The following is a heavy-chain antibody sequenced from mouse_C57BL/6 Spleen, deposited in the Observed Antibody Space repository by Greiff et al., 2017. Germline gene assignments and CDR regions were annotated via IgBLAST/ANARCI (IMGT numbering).Heavy chain of an antibody. CDR3: ARRDDYVSYFDY. J-gene: IGHJ2*01. CDR1: GYAFSSYW. D-gene: IGHD2-4*01. V-gene: IGHV1-80*01. CDR2: IYPGDGDT. Sequence: QVQLKQSGAELVKPGASVKISCKASGYAFSSYWMNWVKQRPGKGLEWIGQIYPGDGDTNYNGKFQGKATLTADKSSSTAYMQLSSLTSEDSAVYFCARRDDYVSYFDYWGQGTTLTVSS.